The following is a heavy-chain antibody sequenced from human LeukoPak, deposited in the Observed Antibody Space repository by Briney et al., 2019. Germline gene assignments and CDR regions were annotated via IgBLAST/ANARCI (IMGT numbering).Heavy chain of an antibody. V-gene: IGHV3-21*05. D-gene: IGHD3-10*01. CDR3: ARDHPYGSGSYDFDY. J-gene: IGHJ4*02. Sequence: GGSLRLSCAASGFTFSSFGMDWVRQAPGKGLEWVSYISSSSTYIYYADSVKGRFTISRDNAKNSLYLQMNSLRAEDTAVYYCARDHPYGSGSYDFDYWGQGTLVTVSS. CDR1: GFTFSSFG. CDR2: ISSSSTYI.